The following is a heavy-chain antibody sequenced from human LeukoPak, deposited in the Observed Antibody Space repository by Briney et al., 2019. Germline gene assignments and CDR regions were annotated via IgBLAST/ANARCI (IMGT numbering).Heavy chain of an antibody. D-gene: IGHD1-26*01. Sequence: GGSLRLSCVASGFTFSSYWMHWVRQDPRKGLVWVSRINGDGRNINYADSVRGRFTISRDNAKNTLYLQMNSLRAEDTAVYYCAKDRNYYSGSYCFDYWGQGTLVTVSS. J-gene: IGHJ4*02. CDR1: GFTFSSYW. CDR2: INGDGRNI. V-gene: IGHV3-74*01. CDR3: AKDRNYYSGSYCFDY.